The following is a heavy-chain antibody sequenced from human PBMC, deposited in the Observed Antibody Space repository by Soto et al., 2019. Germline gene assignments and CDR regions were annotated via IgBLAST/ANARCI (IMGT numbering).Heavy chain of an antibody. J-gene: IGHJ6*03. V-gene: IGHV5-51*01. Sequence: HGESLKIACKGSGYSFTSYWIGWVRQMPGKGLEWMGIIYPGDSDTRYSPSFQGQVTISADKSISTAYLQWSSLKASDTAMYYCARGSYGSEYYYYYMDVWGKGTTVTVSS. CDR3: ARGSYGSEYYYYYMDV. D-gene: IGHD3-10*01. CDR2: IYPGDSDT. CDR1: GYSFTSYW.